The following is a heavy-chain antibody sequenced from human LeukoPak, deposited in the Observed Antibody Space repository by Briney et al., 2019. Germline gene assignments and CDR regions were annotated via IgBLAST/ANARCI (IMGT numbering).Heavy chain of an antibody. D-gene: IGHD4-17*01. J-gene: IGHJ4*02. CDR1: GYTFTSYG. Sequence: GASETVSCKASGYTFTSYGLSWVRQAPGQGREWMGWISAYNGNTNYAQKLQGRVTMTTDTSTSTAYMELRSLRSDDTAVYYCARGWPDGDYFSYWGQGTLVTVSS. V-gene: IGHV1-18*01. CDR2: ISAYNGNT. CDR3: ARGWPDGDYFSY.